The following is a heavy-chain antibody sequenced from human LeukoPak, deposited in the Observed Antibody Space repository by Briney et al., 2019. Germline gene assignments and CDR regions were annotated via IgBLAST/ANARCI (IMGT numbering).Heavy chain of an antibody. Sequence: GASVKVSCKASGGTFSSYAISWVRQAPGQGLEWMGGIIPIFGTANYAQKFQGRVTITTDESTSTAYMELRSLRFDDTAVYYCAREHQNSWDEFDHWGQGTLVAVSS. D-gene: IGHD2-15*01. J-gene: IGHJ4*02. V-gene: IGHV1-69*05. CDR2: IIPIFGTA. CDR1: GGTFSSYA. CDR3: AREHQNSWDEFDH.